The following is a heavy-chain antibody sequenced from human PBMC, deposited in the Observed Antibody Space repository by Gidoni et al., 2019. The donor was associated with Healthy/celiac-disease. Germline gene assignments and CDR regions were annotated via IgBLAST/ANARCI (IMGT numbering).Heavy chain of an antibody. V-gene: IGHV1-69*01. CDR1: GGTFSSYA. CDR3: ARGGGSYDFNYYYGMDV. Sequence: QVQLVQSGAEVKKPGSSVKVSCKASGGTFSSYAISWVRQAPGQGLEWMGGIIPSFGTANYTQKFQGRVTITADESTRTAYMELRSLRSEDTAVYYCARGGGSYDFNYYYGMDVWGQGTTVTVSS. D-gene: IGHD1-26*01. CDR2: IIPSFGTA. J-gene: IGHJ6*02.